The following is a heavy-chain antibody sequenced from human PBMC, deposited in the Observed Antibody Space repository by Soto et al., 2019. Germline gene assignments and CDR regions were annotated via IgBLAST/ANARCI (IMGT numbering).Heavy chain of an antibody. CDR1: GGSFSGYY. CDR2: INHSGST. V-gene: IGHV4-34*01. Sequence: QVQLQQWGAGLLKPSETLSLTCAVYGGSFSGYYWSWIRQPPGKGLEWIGEINHSGSTNYNPSLKSRVTISVDTSKNQFSLKLSSVTASDTAVYYCARGHSGPISFMDFWVQGTTVTVSS. CDR3: ARGHSGPISFMDF. D-gene: IGHD2-21*01. J-gene: IGHJ6*02.